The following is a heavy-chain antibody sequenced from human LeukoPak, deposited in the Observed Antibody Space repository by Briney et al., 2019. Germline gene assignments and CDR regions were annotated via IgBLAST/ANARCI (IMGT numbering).Heavy chain of an antibody. CDR3: ARGPPRQQLASRYFDY. CDR1: GGSFSGYY. J-gene: IGHJ4*02. Sequence: PSETLSLTCAVYGGSFSGYYWSWIRQPPGKGLEWIGEINHSGSTNYNPSLKSRVTISVDTSKNQFSLKLSSVTAADTAVYYCARGPPRQQLASRYFDYWGQGTLVTVSS. D-gene: IGHD6-13*01. V-gene: IGHV4-34*01. CDR2: INHSGST.